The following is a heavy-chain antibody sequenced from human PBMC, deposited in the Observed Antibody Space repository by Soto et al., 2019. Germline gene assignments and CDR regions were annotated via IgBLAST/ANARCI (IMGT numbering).Heavy chain of an antibody. Sequence: PGESLKISCKGSGYSFTSYWIGWVRQMPGKGLEWMGIIYPGDSDTRYSPSFQGQVTISADNSISTAYLQWSSLKASDTAMYYCARHYRYCSGGSCYIRYFDYWGQGTLVTVSS. CDR2: IYPGDSDT. CDR3: ARHYRYCSGGSCYIRYFDY. D-gene: IGHD2-15*01. V-gene: IGHV5-51*01. J-gene: IGHJ4*02. CDR1: GYSFTSYW.